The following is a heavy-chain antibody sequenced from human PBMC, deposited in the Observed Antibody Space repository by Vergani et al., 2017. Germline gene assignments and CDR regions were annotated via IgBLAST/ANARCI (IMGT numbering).Heavy chain of an antibody. CDR2: INHESNI. J-gene: IGHJ4*02. D-gene: IGHD1-14*01. Sequence: QVQLQQWGAGLLKPSDTLSLTCAVSGGPFSGYYWSWIRQFPGKGLEWIGEINHESNINYNPSLKSRVSISADTSKNSFSLNISSVTVADTALYNCARGMNPTCSPYFDYWGPGTLVAVS. CDR1: GGPFSGYY. CDR3: ARGMNPTCSPYFDY. V-gene: IGHV4-34*01.